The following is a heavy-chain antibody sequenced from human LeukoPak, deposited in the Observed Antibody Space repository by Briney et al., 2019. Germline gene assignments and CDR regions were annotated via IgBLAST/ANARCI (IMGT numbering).Heavy chain of an antibody. J-gene: IGHJ3*02. CDR2: IYYSGST. Sequence: SETLSLTCTVSGGSISSSSYYWGWIRQPPGKGPEWIGSIYYSGSTYNNPSLKSRVTISADTSKNQFSLKLSSVTAADTAVYYCARHDGQQPKDDALDIWGRGTMVTVYS. CDR3: ARHDGQQPKDDALDI. CDR1: GGSISSSSYY. D-gene: IGHD6-13*01. V-gene: IGHV4-39*01.